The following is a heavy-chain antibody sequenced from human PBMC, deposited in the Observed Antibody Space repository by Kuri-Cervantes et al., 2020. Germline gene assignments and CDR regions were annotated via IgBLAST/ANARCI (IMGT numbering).Heavy chain of an antibody. J-gene: IGHJ4*02. CDR1: GGSISSGDYY. D-gene: IGHD2-15*01. Sequence: SCTVSGGSISSGDYYWSWIRQPPGKGLEWIGYIYYSGSTYYNPSLKSLVTISVDTSKNQFSLKLSSVTAADTAVYYCARGGGPYYFDYWGQGTLVTVSS. V-gene: IGHV4-31*01. CDR3: ARGGGPYYFDY. CDR2: IYYSGST.